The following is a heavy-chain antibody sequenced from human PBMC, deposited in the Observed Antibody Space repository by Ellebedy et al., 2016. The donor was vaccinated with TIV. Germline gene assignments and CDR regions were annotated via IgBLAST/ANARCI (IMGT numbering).Heavy chain of an antibody. CDR3: ARGAHRTGTTSINY. Sequence: GESLKISCAPSGFTFGSYSMNWVRQAPGKGLEWVSSIRSTGTFIYYTDSVKGRHTISRDNAKNSLYLQLNSVGTEDTAVYYCARGAHRTGTTSINYWGQGTLVTVSS. CDR1: GFTFGSYS. CDR2: IRSTGTFI. J-gene: IGHJ4*02. V-gene: IGHV3-21*06. D-gene: IGHD1-7*01.